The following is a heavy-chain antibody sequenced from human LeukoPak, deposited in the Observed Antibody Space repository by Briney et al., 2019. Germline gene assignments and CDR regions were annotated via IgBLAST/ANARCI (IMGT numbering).Heavy chain of an antibody. CDR1: GGSINSDSDY. CDR3: ARATGIAVASSTYYFDY. Sequence: SETLSLTCTVSGGSINSDSDYWGWIRQPPGKGLELIGNIYYSGNTYYNPSLKSRVTISVDKSKNQFSLKLSSVTAADTAVYYCARATGIAVASSTYYFDYWGRGTLVTVSS. CDR2: IYYSGNT. J-gene: IGHJ4*02. D-gene: IGHD6-19*01. V-gene: IGHV4-39*07.